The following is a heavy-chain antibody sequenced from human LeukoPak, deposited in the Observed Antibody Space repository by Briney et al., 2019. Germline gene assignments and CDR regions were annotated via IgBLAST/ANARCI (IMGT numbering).Heavy chain of an antibody. Sequence: SETLSLTCDVSGGSISPYYWSCIRQPPGKGLEWIGYIYYSGSTNYNPSLKSRATISVDTSKNQFSLRLSSVTTADTAVYYCAKLSRLGETPFSYYGMDVWGQGTTVTVSS. CDR2: IYYSGST. V-gene: IGHV4-59*01. CDR3: AKLSRLGETPFSYYGMDV. D-gene: IGHD3-10*01. J-gene: IGHJ6*02. CDR1: GGSISPYY.